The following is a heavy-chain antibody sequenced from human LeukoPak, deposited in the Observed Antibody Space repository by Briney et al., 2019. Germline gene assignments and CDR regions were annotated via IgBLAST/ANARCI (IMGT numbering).Heavy chain of an antibody. J-gene: IGHJ4*02. V-gene: IGHV4-34*01. D-gene: IGHD6-19*01. CDR1: GVPFSNYY. CDR3: TRAVAGHPD. CDR2: INHSGYT. Sequence: PSETLSLTCAVSGVPFSNYYWSWVRQSPRQGLEWIWEINHSGYTNYNPSLKSRVTMSIDTSKNQFSLILTSVTAADAGVYYCTRAVAGHPDWGQGTLVTVSS.